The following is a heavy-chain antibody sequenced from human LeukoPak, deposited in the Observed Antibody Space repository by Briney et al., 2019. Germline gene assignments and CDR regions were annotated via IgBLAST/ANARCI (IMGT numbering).Heavy chain of an antibody. V-gene: IGHV3-21*01. CDR1: GFTFSMYR. CDR2: ISSSSTYI. CDR3: ARYGSYSSSWYPSDY. D-gene: IGHD6-13*01. J-gene: IGHJ4*02. Sequence: GGSLRPSFVASGFTFSMYRMHWVRQAPGKGLEWVSSISSSSTYIYYADSVKGRFTISRDNAKNSLYLQMDSLRDEDTAVYYCARYGSYSSSWYPSDYWGQGTLVTVSS.